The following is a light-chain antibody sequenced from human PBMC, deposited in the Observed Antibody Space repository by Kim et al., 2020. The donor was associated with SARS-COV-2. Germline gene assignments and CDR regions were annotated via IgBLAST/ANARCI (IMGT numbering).Light chain of an antibody. J-gene: IGLJ1*01. CDR3: CSYAGKYHHYV. Sequence: QSALTQPRSVSGSPGQSVTISCTGTSSDVGGYNFVSWYQHHPGKAPKLMIYDVTKRPSGVPDRFSASKSGNTASLTISGLQADNEADYYCCSYAGKYHHYVFGTGTKVTVL. CDR2: DVT. CDR1: SSDVGGYNF. V-gene: IGLV2-11*01.